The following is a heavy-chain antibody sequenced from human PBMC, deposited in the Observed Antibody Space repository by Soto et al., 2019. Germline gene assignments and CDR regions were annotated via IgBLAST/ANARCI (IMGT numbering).Heavy chain of an antibody. V-gene: IGHV1-3*01. J-gene: IGHJ6*03. Sequence: ASVKVSCKASGYTFTSYAMHWVRQAPGQRLEWMGWINAGNGNTKYSQKFQGRVTITRDTSASTAYMELSSLRSEDTAVYYCARELVPAAMGGGIDYYYYMDVWGKGTTVTVSS. CDR3: ARELVPAAMGGGIDYYYYMDV. CDR2: INAGNGNT. D-gene: IGHD2-2*01. CDR1: GYTFTSYA.